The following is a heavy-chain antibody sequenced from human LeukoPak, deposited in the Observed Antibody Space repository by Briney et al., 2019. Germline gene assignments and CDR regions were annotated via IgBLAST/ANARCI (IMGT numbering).Heavy chain of an antibody. CDR2: IYYSGST. V-gene: IGHV4-61*08. J-gene: IGHJ4*02. CDR1: GGSISSGGYY. D-gene: IGHD1-7*01. Sequence: PSETLSLTCAVSGGSISSGGYYWSWLRQPPGKGLEWIGYIYYSGSTNENPSLKRRVTISVDASKTQFSLKLNSVTAADTAVYYCARGSRELYYFDYWGQGTLVTVSS. CDR3: ARGSRELYYFDY.